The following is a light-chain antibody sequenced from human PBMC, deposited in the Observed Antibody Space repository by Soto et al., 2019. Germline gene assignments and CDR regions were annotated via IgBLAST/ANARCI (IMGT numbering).Light chain of an antibody. Sequence: EIGLTQSPGTLSLSPGERATLSCKASQSVSNNYLAWYQQKPGQAPRLLIYGASNRATGIPDRFSGSGSETDFTLTISRLDPEDFALYYCQQYGSSAPITFRQRTKVDIK. CDR1: QSVSNNY. J-gene: IGKJ1*01. CDR2: GAS. CDR3: QQYGSSAPIT. V-gene: IGKV3-20*01.